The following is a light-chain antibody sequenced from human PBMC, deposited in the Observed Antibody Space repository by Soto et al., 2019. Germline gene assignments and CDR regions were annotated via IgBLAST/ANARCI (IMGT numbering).Light chain of an antibody. CDR1: QSISTW. Sequence: DIQMTQSPSTLSASVEDRVTITCRASQSISTWLAWYQQKPGKAPSLLIFKASELESGVPSRFSGSGSGTEFTPTISSLQPDDFATYYCQQYNTYGYVWTFGQGTKVDIK. V-gene: IGKV1-5*03. CDR2: KAS. J-gene: IGKJ1*01. CDR3: QQYNTYGYVWT.